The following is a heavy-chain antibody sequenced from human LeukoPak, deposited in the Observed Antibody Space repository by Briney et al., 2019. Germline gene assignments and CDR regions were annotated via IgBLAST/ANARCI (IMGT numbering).Heavy chain of an antibody. CDR1: GGSISSYY. CDR3: ARCRSGWSYFDW. D-gene: IGHD6-13*01. Sequence: SETLSLTCTVSGGSISSYYWSWIRQPPGKGLEWIGYIYTSGSTNYNPSLKSRVTISVDTSKNQFSLKLSSVTAADTAVYYCARCRSGWSYFDWWGQGVLVTVSS. J-gene: IGHJ4*02. V-gene: IGHV4-4*09. CDR2: IYTSGST.